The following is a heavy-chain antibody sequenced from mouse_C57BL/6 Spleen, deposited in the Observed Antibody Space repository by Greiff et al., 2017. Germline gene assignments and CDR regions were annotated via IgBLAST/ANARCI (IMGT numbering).Heavy chain of an antibody. CDR1: GYAFTNYL. V-gene: IGHV1-54*01. CDR2: INPGSGGT. J-gene: IGHJ4*01. Sequence: VQLQQSGAELVRPGTSVKVSCKASGYAFTNYLIEWVKQRPGQDLEWIGVINPGSGGTNYNEKFKGKATLTADKSSSTAYMQLSSLTSEDSAVYFCAREPDYWGQGTSVTVSS. CDR3: AREPDY.